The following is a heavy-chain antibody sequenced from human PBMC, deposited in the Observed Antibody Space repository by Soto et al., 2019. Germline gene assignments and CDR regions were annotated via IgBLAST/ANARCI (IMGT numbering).Heavy chain of an antibody. CDR3: ARDRAPVAGTSLPAY. J-gene: IGHJ4*02. CDR2: ISYNGRSK. D-gene: IGHD6-19*01. CDR1: GFTFSSYA. V-gene: IGHV3-30*04. Sequence: GGSLRLSCTASGFTFSSYAMHYVRQAPGKGLEWVALISYNGRSKYYADSLKGRFSISRDNSKNTLYLQMNGLTTEDTAVYYCARDRAPVAGTSLPAYWGQGALVTVSS.